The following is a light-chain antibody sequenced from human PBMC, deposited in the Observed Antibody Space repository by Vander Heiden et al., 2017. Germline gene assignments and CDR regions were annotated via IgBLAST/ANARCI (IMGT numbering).Light chain of an antibody. Sequence: IQLTQSPSFLSASVGDRVTITCRTSQGISSYLAWYQQKPGKAPKLLIYAASALQSGVPSRFSGSGSGTEFTLTISSLQPEDFATYYCQHLKTFGPGTKVDIK. CDR2: AAS. J-gene: IGKJ3*01. CDR3: QHLKT. V-gene: IGKV1-9*01. CDR1: QGISSY.